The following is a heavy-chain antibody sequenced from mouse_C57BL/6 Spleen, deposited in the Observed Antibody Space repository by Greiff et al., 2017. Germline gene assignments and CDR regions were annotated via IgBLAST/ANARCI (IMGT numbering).Heavy chain of an antibody. CDR3: TTWGVSWYFDV. CDR2: IDPEDGDT. CDR1: GFNIKDYY. J-gene: IGHJ1*03. Sequence: VHVKQSGAELVRPGASVKLSCTASGFNIKDYYMHWVKQRPEQGLEWIGRIDPEDGDTEYAPKFQGKATMTADTSSNTAYLQLSSLTSEDTAVYYCTTWGVSWYFDVWGTGTTVTVSS. V-gene: IGHV14-1*01.